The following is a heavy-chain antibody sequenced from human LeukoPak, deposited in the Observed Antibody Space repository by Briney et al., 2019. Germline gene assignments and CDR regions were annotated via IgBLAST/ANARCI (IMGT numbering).Heavy chain of an antibody. D-gene: IGHD5-24*01. CDR2: INPNSGGT. Sequence: ASVKVSCKASGYTFTAYYIHWVRQAPGQGLEWMGWINPNSGGTNYAQKFKGRVTMTRDTSISTAYMELSRLKSDDTAVYYCASKRHGEGYNSDYWGQGTLVTVSS. CDR3: ASKRHGEGYNSDY. J-gene: IGHJ4*02. CDR1: GYTFTAYY. V-gene: IGHV1-2*02.